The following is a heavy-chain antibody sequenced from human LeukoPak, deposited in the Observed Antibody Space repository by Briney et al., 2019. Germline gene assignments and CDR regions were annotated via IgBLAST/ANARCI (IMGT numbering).Heavy chain of an antibody. J-gene: IGHJ6*03. CDR2: IWSDGNNR. D-gene: IGHD2-8*02. CDR3: AKDPGASVSGFHMDV. V-gene: IGHV3-30*02. Sequence: GGSLRLSCAASGFTFRNYGMPWVRQATGKGLEWVSFIWSDGNNRFYADSVKGRFTISRDNSKNMLYLQMDSLRPDDTALYYCAKDPGASVSGFHMDVWGKGTTVIVSS. CDR1: GFTFRNYG.